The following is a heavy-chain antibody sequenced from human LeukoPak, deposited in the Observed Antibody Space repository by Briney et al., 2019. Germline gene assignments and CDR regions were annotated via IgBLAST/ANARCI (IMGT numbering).Heavy chain of an antibody. J-gene: IGHJ3*02. CDR2: IYHSGST. Sequence: PSETLSLTCTVSGYSISSGYYWGWIRPPPGKGLEWIGSIYHSGSTYYNPSLKSRVTISVDTSKNQFSLKLSSVTAADTAVYYCARGEMASDAFDIWGQGTIVTVSS. CDR3: ARGEMASDAFDI. V-gene: IGHV4-38-2*02. D-gene: IGHD5-24*01. CDR1: GYSISSGYY.